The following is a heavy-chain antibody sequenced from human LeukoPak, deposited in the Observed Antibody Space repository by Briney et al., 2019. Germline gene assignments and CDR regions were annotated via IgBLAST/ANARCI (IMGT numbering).Heavy chain of an antibody. CDR1: GFTFSSYS. D-gene: IGHD6-19*01. V-gene: IGHV3-30*03. J-gene: IGHJ4*02. CDR3: ASSDSYGYSSGFPDY. Sequence: GSLRLSCAASGFTFSSYSMSWVRQAPGKGLEWVAVISYDGSNKYYADSVKGRFTISRDNSKNTLYLQMNSLRAEDTAVYYCASSDSYGYSSGFPDYWGQGTLVTVSS. CDR2: ISYDGSNK.